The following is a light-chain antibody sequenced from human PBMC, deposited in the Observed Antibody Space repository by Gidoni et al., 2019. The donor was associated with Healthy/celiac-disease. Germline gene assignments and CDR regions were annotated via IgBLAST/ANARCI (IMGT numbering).Light chain of an antibody. CDR3: KQYYSTPGLT. CDR2: WAS. V-gene: IGKV4-1*01. J-gene: IGKJ3*01. Sequence: DIVMTQTPDSLASSLGERATINCKSSQSVLYSSNNKNYVAWYQQEPGQTPKLLIYWASTRESGVPDRFSGSGSVTDFTLTISSLQAEDVAVYYCKQYYSTPGLTFGPGTKVEIK. CDR1: QSVLYSSNNKNY.